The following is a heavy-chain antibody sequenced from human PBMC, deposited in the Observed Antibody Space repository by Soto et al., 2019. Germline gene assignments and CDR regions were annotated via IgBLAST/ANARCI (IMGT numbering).Heavy chain of an antibody. V-gene: IGHV3-30*03. CDR3: TTGPTSGNYYTPFDF. CDR1: GFTFSTYG. CDR2: ISYDGGDN. D-gene: IGHD1-26*01. Sequence: GGSLRLSCAASGFTFSTYGMHWVRQAPGKGLEWVAVISYDGGDNKYADSVKGRFTISRDNSKNTLYLQMNSLRAEDTAVYYCTTGPTSGNYYTPFDFWGQGTLVTVSS. J-gene: IGHJ4*02.